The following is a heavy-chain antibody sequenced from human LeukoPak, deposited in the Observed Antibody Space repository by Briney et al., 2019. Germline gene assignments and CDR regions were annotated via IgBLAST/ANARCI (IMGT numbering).Heavy chain of an antibody. Sequence: ASVKVYCKASGYTFTSYYMHWVRQAPGQGLEWMGIINPSGGSTSYAQKFQGRVTMTRDTSTSTVYMELSSLRSEDTAVYYCAQGYGSSWVNPGGYAFDIWGQGTMVTVSS. CDR2: INPSGGST. CDR3: AQGYGSSWVNPGGYAFDI. CDR1: GYTFTSYY. D-gene: IGHD6-13*01. V-gene: IGHV1-46*01. J-gene: IGHJ3*02.